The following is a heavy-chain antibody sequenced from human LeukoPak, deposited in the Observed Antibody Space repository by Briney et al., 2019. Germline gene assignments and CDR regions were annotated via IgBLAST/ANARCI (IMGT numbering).Heavy chain of an antibody. D-gene: IGHD1-20*01. CDR3: ARGDSYNWNRFVFDP. CDR2: IIPIFGTA. J-gene: IGHJ5*02. CDR1: GGTFSIHA. V-gene: IGHV1-69*05. Sequence: VASVKVSRKASGGTFSIHAISWVRQAPGQGLEWMGGIIPIFGTANYAQKFQGRVTITTDESTSTAYMELSSLRSEDTAVYYCARGDSYNWNRFVFDPWGQGTLVTVSS.